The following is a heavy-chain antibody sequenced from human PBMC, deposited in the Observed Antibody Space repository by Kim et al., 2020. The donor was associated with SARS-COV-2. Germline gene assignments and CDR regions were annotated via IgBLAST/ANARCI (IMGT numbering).Heavy chain of an antibody. J-gene: IGHJ4*02. D-gene: IGHD1-1*01. Sequence: SETLSLTCTVSGGSISSSSYYWGWIRQPPGKGLEWIGSIYYSGSTYYNPSLKSRVTISVDTSKNQFSLKLSSVTAADTAVYYCARLHHPNNAHDVFDYWGQGTLVTVSS. CDR1: GGSISSSSYY. CDR3: ARLHHPNNAHDVFDY. V-gene: IGHV4-39*01. CDR2: IYYSGST.